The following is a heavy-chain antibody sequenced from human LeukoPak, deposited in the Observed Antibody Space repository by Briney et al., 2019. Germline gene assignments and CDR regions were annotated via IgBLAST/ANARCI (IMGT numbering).Heavy chain of an antibody. CDR1: GYSFTSYW. D-gene: IGHD6-13*01. CDR2: IYPGDSDT. J-gene: IGHJ5*02. Sequence: RGESLKISCICAGYSFTSYWIGCVRQMPGKGLEWMGIIYPGDSDTRYSPSFQGQVTISADKSIIPAYLQWSSLKASDTAMYYCARLIAAAGTRGHWFDPWGQGTLVTVSS. V-gene: IGHV5-51*01. CDR3: ARLIAAAGTRGHWFDP.